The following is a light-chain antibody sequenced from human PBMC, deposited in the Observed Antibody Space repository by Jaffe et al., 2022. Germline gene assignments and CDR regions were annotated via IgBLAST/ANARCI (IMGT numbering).Light chain of an antibody. CDR1: SNNVGNQG. Sequence: QAGLTQPPSVSKGLRQTATLTCTGNSNNVGNQGAAWLQQHQGDPPKLLSYRDNNRPSGISERFSASRSGSTASLTITGLQPEDEADYYCSAWDRSLSVWVFGGGTKLTVL. CDR3: SAWDRSLSVWV. J-gene: IGLJ3*02. CDR2: RDN. V-gene: IGLV10-54*01.